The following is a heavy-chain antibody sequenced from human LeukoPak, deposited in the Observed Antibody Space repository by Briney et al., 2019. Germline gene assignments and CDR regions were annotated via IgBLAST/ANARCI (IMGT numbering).Heavy chain of an antibody. V-gene: IGHV3-53*01. CDR2: IYSGGST. Sequence: AGGSLRLSCAASGFTVSSNYMSWVRQAPGKGLEWVSVIYSGGSTYYADSVKGRFTISRDNSKNTLYLQMNSLRAEDTAVYYCITPLPYSAQGGQGTLVTVSS. J-gene: IGHJ4*02. D-gene: IGHD2-21*01. CDR3: ITPLPYSAQ. CDR1: GFTVSSNY.